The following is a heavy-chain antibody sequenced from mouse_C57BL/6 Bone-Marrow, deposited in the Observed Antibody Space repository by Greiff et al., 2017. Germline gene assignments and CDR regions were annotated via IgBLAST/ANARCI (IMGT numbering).Heavy chain of an antibody. CDR3: VRQRDGNYCCAMDY. Sequence: EVQLVESGGGLVQPKGSLKLSCAASGFSFNTYAMNWVRQAPGKGLEWVARIRSKSNNYATYYADSVKDRFTISRDDSESMLYLQMNNLKTEDTAMYYCVRQRDGNYCCAMDYWGQGTSVTVSS. CDR2: IRSKSNNYAT. CDR1: GFSFNTYA. D-gene: IGHD2-1*01. V-gene: IGHV10-1*01. J-gene: IGHJ4*01.